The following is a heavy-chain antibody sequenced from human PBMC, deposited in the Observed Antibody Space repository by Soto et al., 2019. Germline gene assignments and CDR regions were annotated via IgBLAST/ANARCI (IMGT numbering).Heavy chain of an antibody. J-gene: IGHJ4*02. Sequence: ASVKVSCKASGYTFTSYAMHWARQAPGQRLEWMGWINAGNGNTKYSQKFQGRVTITRDTSASTAYMELSSLRSEDTAVYYCARDFPPIFGVFDYWGQGTLVTVSS. CDR2: INAGNGNT. CDR1: GYTFTSYA. D-gene: IGHD3-3*01. V-gene: IGHV1-3*01. CDR3: ARDFPPIFGVFDY.